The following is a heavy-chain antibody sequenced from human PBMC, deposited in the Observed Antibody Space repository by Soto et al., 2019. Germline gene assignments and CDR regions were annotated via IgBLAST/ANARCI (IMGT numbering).Heavy chain of an antibody. D-gene: IGHD6-19*01. V-gene: IGHV1-18*01. CDR2: ISAYNGNT. CDR3: ARRWASGWYADYGMDV. Sequence: GASVKVSCKASGYTFTSYGISWVRQAPGQGLEWMGWISAYNGNTNYAQKLQGRVTMTTDTSTSTAYMELRSLRSDETAVYYCARRWASGWYADYGMDVWGQGTTVTVSS. J-gene: IGHJ6*02. CDR1: GYTFTSYG.